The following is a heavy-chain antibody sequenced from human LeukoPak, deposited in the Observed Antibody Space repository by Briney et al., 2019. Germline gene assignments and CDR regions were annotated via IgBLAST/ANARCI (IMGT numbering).Heavy chain of an antibody. CDR1: GGSISSGSYY. CDR3: ARDNLSWFDP. J-gene: IGHJ5*02. V-gene: IGHV4-61*01. Sequence: PSQTLSLTCTVSGGSISSGSYYWSWIRQPPGKGLEWIGYIYYSGSTNYNPSLKSRVTISVDTSKNQFSLKLSSVTAADTAVYYCARDNLSWFDPWGQGTLVTVSS. CDR2: IYYSGST. D-gene: IGHD3-16*02.